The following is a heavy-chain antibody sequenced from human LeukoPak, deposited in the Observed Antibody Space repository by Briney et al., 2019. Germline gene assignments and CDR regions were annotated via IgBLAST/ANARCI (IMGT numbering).Heavy chain of an antibody. CDR1: GFTFSSYP. V-gene: IGHV3-30-3*01. D-gene: IGHD6-13*01. CDR2: ISYDGSKI. J-gene: IGHJ4*02. CDR3: ARDGAAAESLGPFDY. Sequence: GGSPRLSCAASGFTFSSYPLHWVRQAPGKGLEWVTLISYDGSKIYYADSVKGRFSISRDNSKNTLYLQMNSLRAEDTAVYYCARDGAAAESLGPFDYWGQGTLVTVSS.